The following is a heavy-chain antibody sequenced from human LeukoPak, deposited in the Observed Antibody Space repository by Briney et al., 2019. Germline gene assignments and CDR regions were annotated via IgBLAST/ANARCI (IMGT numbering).Heavy chain of an antibody. V-gene: IGHV4-39*01. Sequence: PSETLSLTCTVSGGSISSSSYYWGWVLQPPGTGLEWIGSIYYSGSTYYNPSLKSRVTISVDTSKNQFSLQLNSVTPEDTAVYYCARSEFEYSSSSLDYWGQGILVTVSS. CDR1: GGSISSSSYY. J-gene: IGHJ4*02. CDR2: IYYSGST. CDR3: ARSEFEYSSSSLDY. D-gene: IGHD6-6*01.